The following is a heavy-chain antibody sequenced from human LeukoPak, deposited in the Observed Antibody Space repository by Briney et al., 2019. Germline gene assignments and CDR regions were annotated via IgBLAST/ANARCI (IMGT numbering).Heavy chain of an antibody. CDR2: IYYSGST. Sequence: SETLSLTCTVSGDSIGGYYWTWIRQPPGKGLEWIGNIYYSGSTNYNPSLKSRVTLSVDTSKNQFSLRLRSLTAADTAVYYCARESSDYYGSGSYFFYGAFDIWGQGTMVTVSS. V-gene: IGHV4-59*01. D-gene: IGHD3-10*01. CDR3: ARESSDYYGSGSYFFYGAFDI. CDR1: GDSIGGYY. J-gene: IGHJ3*02.